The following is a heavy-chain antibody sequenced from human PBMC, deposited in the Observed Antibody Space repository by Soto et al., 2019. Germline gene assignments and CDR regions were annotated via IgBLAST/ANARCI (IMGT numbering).Heavy chain of an antibody. V-gene: IGHV3-30*03. CDR1: GFTFSDYA. J-gene: IGHJ4*02. Sequence: VQLVESGGGVVQPGRSLRLSCAASGFTFSDYAMHWVRQAPGKGLEWVAVVSHDGRNTHYADSVKGRFTISRDSSKNTVSLEMTSLRAEDTAVYYCARGGRQSLGTSDFNYWGQGALVTVSS. CDR2: VSHDGRNT. CDR3: ARGGRQSLGTSDFNY. D-gene: IGHD6-19*01.